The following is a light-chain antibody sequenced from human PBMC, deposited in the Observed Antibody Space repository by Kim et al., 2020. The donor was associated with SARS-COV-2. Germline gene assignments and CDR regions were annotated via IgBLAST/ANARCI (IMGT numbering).Light chain of an antibody. CDR3: QQCNAWPLT. CDR2: GAS. Sequence: EIVMTQSPATLSVSPGERATLSCRASQSVGSNLAWYQQKPGQAPRLLIYGASTRATGIPARFSGSGSGTEFTLTISSLQSEDFAVYYCQQCNAWPLTFGGGTKVDIK. CDR1: QSVGSN. V-gene: IGKV3-15*01. J-gene: IGKJ4*01.